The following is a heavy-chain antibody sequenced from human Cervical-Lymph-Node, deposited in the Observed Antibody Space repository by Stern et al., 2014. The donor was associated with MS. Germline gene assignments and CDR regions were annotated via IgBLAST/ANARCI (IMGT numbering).Heavy chain of an antibody. D-gene: IGHD1-26*01. CDR2: ISYEGRDK. Sequence: MQLVESGGGVVQPGRSLRLSCAASGFVFRRYALHWVRQAPGKGLAWVALISYEGRDKYYTDSVKGRFTVSRDNSNNTVDLEMNSLRLEDTAVYYCAKGGSGSYLDWGQGSLVTVSS. J-gene: IGHJ4*02. CDR3: AKGGSGSYLD. V-gene: IGHV3-30*04. CDR1: GFVFRRYA.